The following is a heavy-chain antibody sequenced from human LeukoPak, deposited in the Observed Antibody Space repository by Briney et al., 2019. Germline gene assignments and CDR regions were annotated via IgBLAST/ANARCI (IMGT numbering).Heavy chain of an antibody. D-gene: IGHD1/OR15-1a*01. J-gene: IGHJ4*02. CDR1: GFTFSSYE. Sequence: GGSLRLSCAASGFTFSSYEMKRVRQAPGKGLEWVSYISSSGSTIYYADSVKGRFTISRDNAKNSLYLQMNSLRAEDTAVYYCARMFDWNTGLDYWGQGTLVTVSS. V-gene: IGHV3-48*03. CDR2: ISSSGSTI. CDR3: ARMFDWNTGLDY.